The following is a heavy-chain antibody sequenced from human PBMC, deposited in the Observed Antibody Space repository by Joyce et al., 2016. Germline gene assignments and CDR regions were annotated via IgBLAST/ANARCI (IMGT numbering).Heavy chain of an antibody. V-gene: IGHV1-2*06. Sequence: QVQLVQSGAEVKKPGASVKVSCKASGYSFTDHYVPWVRQAPGQGLQGMGRIKPDSGGTSCAQKLQGRVTLTRDASIATAYMELSSLRSDDTAVYFCARGPMPLYAFDIWGQGTMVTVSS. J-gene: IGHJ3*02. CDR3: ARGPMPLYAFDI. CDR1: GYSFTDHY. D-gene: IGHD2-2*01. CDR2: IKPDSGGT.